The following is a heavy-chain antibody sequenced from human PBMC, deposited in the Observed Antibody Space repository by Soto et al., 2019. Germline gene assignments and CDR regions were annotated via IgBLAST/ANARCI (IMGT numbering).Heavy chain of an antibody. Sequence: QVQLVQSWAEVKKPGSSVKVSCKASGGTFSSYTISWVRQAPGQGLEWMGRIIPILGIANYAQKFQGRVTITADKSTSTAYMGLSSLRSEDTAVYYCAREEYYYGSGAFFDYWGQGTLVTVSS. CDR3: AREEYYYGSGAFFDY. CDR1: GGTFSSYT. CDR2: IIPILGIA. D-gene: IGHD3-10*01. V-gene: IGHV1-69*08. J-gene: IGHJ4*02.